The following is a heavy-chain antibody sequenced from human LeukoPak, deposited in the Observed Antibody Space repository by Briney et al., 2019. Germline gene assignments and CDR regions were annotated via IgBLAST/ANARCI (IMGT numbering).Heavy chain of an antibody. CDR1: GFTFSNYW. Sequence: GGSLRLSCAASGFTFSNYWMHWVRQTPGKGLVWVSRINSDASDTTYADSVKGRFTISRDNAKNTLYLPMNRLRTGDTAVYYCAELGITMIGGVWGKGTTVTISS. CDR2: INSDASDT. J-gene: IGHJ6*04. V-gene: IGHV3-74*01. CDR3: AELGITMIGGV. D-gene: IGHD3-10*02.